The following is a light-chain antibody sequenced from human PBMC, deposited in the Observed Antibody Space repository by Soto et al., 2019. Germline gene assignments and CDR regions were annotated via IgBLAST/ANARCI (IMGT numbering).Light chain of an antibody. J-gene: IGKJ5*01. V-gene: IGKV3-11*01. CDR1: QSVSSY. Sequence: EIVLTQSPATLSLSPGERATLSCRASQSVSSYLAWYQQKPGQPPRLLIYDASNRATGIPARFSGSGSGTDFTLTFSSLEPEDFAVYYCQQRSNWQVTFGQGTRLEI. CDR2: DAS. CDR3: QQRSNWQVT.